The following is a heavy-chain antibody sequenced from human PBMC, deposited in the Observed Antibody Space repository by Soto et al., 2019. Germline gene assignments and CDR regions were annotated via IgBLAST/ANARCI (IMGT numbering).Heavy chain of an antibody. V-gene: IGHV5-51*01. CDR1: GYSFTSYW. J-gene: IGHJ6*02. Sequence: PGESLKISCKGSGYSFTSYWSGWVRQMPGKGLEWMGIIYPGDSDTRYSPSFQGQVTISADKSISTAYLQWSSLKASDTAMYYCARTSAAGKYYDGMDVWGQGTTVTVSS. CDR2: IYPGDSDT. CDR3: ARTSAAGKYYDGMDV. D-gene: IGHD6-13*01.